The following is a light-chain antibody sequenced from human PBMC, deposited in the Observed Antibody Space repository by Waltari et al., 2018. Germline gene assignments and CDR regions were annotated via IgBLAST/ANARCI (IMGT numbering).Light chain of an antibody. J-gene: IGKJ3*01. CDR1: QSVLSGSNNKNY. CDR3: QQYYSLPFP. Sequence: DIVVTQSPDSLAVSLGERATLNFECSQSVLSGSNNKNYLSWDQQKSGQTPKLLIYWKSNRESGVPDRFHGSGSGTAFPLPISCLQAEDVALYYFQQYYSLPFPFGPGTKVDIK. V-gene: IGKV4-1*01. CDR2: WKS.